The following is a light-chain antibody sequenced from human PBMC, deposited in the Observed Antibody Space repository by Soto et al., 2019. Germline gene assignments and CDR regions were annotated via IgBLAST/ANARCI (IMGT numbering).Light chain of an antibody. Sequence: QAVVTQPPSVSGAPGQRVTISCTGSSSNIGAGYDVHWYQQLPGTAPKLLIYGNSNRPSGVPDRFSGSKSGTSASLAITGLQAEDEADYYCQSYDSSLSVVFGRGTQLTVL. CDR2: GNS. J-gene: IGLJ2*01. CDR1: SSNIGAGYD. CDR3: QSYDSSLSVV. V-gene: IGLV1-40*01.